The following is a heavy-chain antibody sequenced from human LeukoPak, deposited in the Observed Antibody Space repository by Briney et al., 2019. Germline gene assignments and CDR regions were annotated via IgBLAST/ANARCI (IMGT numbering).Heavy chain of an antibody. CDR3: ARDLITMRDV. CDR2: ISSSGSTI. V-gene: IGHV3-48*03. D-gene: IGHD3-22*01. Sequence: GGSLRLSCAASGFTFSSYEMNWVRQAPGKGLEWVSYISSSGSTIYYADSVKGRFTISRDNAKNSLYLQMNSLRAEDTAVYYCARDLITMRDVWGKGTTVTVSS. CDR1: GFTFSSYE. J-gene: IGHJ6*04.